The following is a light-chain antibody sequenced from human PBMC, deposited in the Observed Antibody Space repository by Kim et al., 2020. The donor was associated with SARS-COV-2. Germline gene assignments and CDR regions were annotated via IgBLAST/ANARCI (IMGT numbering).Light chain of an antibody. CDR2: DVS. CDR3: SSYTSSSTLWV. Sequence: QSALTQPASVSGSPGQSITISCTGTSSDVGGYNYVSWYQQHPGKAPKLMIYDVSNRPSGVSNRFSGSKSGNTASLTISGLQAVDAADYYCSSYTSSSTLWVFGGGTKVTVL. V-gene: IGLV2-14*03. J-gene: IGLJ3*02. CDR1: SSDVGGYNY.